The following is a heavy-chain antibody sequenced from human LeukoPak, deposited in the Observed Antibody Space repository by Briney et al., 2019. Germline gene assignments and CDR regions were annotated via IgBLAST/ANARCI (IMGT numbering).Heavy chain of an antibody. D-gene: IGHD3-22*01. CDR2: ISAYNGNT. V-gene: IGHV1-18*01. CDR3: ARATDYYDSSGYYSDFDY. J-gene: IGHJ4*02. Sequence: ASVKVSFKASGYTFTSYGISWVRQAPGQGLEWMGWISAYNGNTNYAQKLQGRVTMTTDTSTSTAYMELRSLRSDDTAVYYCARATDYYDSSGYYSDFDYWGQGTLVTVSS. CDR1: GYTFTSYG.